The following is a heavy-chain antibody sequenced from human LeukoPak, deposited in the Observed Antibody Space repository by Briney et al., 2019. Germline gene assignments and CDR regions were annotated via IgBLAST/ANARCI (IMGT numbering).Heavy chain of an antibody. J-gene: IGHJ2*01. D-gene: IGHD3-22*01. CDR2: IYTSGST. Sequence: PSQTLSLTCTVSGGSISSGSYYWSWIRQPAGKGLEWIGRIYTSGSTNYNPSLKSRVTISIDTSKNQFSLKLSSVTAADTAVYYCARDRYPLYYYDGEGFDLWGRGTLVTVSS. CDR1: GGSISSGSYY. V-gene: IGHV4-61*02. CDR3: ARDRYPLYYYDGEGFDL.